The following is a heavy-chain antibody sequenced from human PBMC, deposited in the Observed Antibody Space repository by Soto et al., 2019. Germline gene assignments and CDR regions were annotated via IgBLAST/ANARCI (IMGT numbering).Heavy chain of an antibody. CDR3: ARSQGGASPDYYYYGMDV. CDR2: IIPILGIA. CDR1: GGTFSSYA. J-gene: IGHJ6*02. D-gene: IGHD3-16*01. Sequence: ASVKVSCKASGGTFSSYAISWVRQAPGQGLEWMEGIIPILGIANYAQKFQGRVTITADKSTSTAYMELSSLRSEDTAVYYCARSQGGASPDYYYYGMDVWGQGTTVTVSS. V-gene: IGHV1-69*10.